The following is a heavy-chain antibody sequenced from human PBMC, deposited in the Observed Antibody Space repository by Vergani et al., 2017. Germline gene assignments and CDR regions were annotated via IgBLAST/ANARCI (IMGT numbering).Heavy chain of an antibody. D-gene: IGHD2-8*02. CDR2: INHSGST. Sequence: QVQLQQWGAGLLKPSETLSLTCAVYGGSFSGYYWSWIRQPPGKGLEWIGEINHSGSTNYNPSLKSRVTISVDTSKNQFSLQLSSVTAADTAVYYCARVLVSYYFDYWGQGTLVTVSS. J-gene: IGHJ4*02. CDR3: ARVLVSYYFDY. V-gene: IGHV4-34*01. CDR1: GGSFSGYY.